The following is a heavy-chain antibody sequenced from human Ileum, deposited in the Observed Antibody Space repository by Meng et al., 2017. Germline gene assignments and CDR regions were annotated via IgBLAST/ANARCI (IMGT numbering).Heavy chain of an antibody. CDR3: ASTYCGGDCYKHYYDYYGMDV. V-gene: IGHV5-51*01. CDR2: IYPGDSDT. J-gene: IGHJ6*02. Sequence: GESLKISCKGSGYSFTSYWIGWVRQMPGKGLEWMGIIYPGDSDTRYSPSFQGQVTISADKSISTAYLQWSSLKASDTAMYYCASTYCGGDCYKHYYDYYGMDVWGQGTTVTVSS. CDR1: GYSFTSYW. D-gene: IGHD2-21*02.